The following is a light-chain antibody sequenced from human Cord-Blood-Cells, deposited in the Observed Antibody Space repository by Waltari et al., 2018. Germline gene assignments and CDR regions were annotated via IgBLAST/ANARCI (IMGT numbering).Light chain of an antibody. Sequence: ALRMTQSPSSLSASTGDRVPITCRASQGISSYLAWYQQKPGKAPKLLIYAASTLQSGVPSRFSGSGSGTDFTLTISCLQSEDFATYYCQQYYSYPVTFGQGTKLEIK. CDR1: QGISSY. CDR2: AAS. J-gene: IGKJ2*01. CDR3: QQYYSYPVT. V-gene: IGKV1-8*01.